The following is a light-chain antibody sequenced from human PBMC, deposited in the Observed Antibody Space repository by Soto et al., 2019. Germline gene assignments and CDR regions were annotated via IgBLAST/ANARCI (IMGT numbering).Light chain of an antibody. Sequence: DIQMTQSPSTLSGSVGDRVTITCRASQTISSWLAWYQQKPGKAPKLLIYKASTLKSGVPSRFSGSGSGTEFTLTISSLQPDYFATYYCQHYNSYSEAFGQGTNLDIK. J-gene: IGKJ1*01. CDR2: KAS. CDR3: QHYNSYSEA. V-gene: IGKV1-5*03. CDR1: QTISSW.